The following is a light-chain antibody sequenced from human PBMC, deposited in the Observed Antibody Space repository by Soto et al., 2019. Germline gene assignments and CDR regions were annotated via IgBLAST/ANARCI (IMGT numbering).Light chain of an antibody. CDR2: HAS. V-gene: IGKV1-5*01. CDR3: HQYNSYS. Sequence: DIQLTQSPSPLPASVGDRVTTTCRASQSISNWLARYQQKPGTAPMLLIYHASSLESGAPSRFSGSGSGTEFTLTISRLQPDDFATYYCHQYNSYSFGQGTKVDIK. J-gene: IGKJ1*01. CDR1: QSISNW.